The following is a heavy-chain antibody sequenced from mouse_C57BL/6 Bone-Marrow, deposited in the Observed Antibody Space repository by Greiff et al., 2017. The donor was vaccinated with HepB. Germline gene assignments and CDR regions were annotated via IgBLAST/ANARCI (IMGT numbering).Heavy chain of an antibody. CDR3: ARWEGAY. J-gene: IGHJ3*01. V-gene: IGHV1-55*01. CDR2: IYPGSGST. D-gene: IGHD4-1*01. CDR1: GYTFTSYW. Sequence: QVQLQQSGAEFVKPGASVKMSCKASGYTFTSYWITWVKQRPGQGLEWIGDIYPGSGSTNYNEKFKSKVTLTVDTSTSTAYMQLSSLTSKDSAVYYCARWEGAYWGQGTLVTVSA.